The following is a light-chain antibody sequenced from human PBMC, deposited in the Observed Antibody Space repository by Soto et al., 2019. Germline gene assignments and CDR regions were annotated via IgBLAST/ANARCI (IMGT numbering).Light chain of an antibody. CDR2: KAS. Sequence: DIQMTQSPSTLSASVGDRVTITCRASQSISSWLAWYQQKPGKAHKLLLYKASSLESAVPSRFSGSGSGTEFTLTISSLQPDDFATYYCQQSFTFGPGTKVDIK. V-gene: IGKV1-5*03. CDR1: QSISSW. CDR3: QQSFT. J-gene: IGKJ3*01.